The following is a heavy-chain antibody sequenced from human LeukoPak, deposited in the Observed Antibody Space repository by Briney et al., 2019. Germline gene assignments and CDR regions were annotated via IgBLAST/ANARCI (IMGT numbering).Heavy chain of an antibody. CDR1: GYTLTELS. V-gene: IGHV1-24*01. CDR3: ATFKSSGWYDGLGY. CDR2: FDPEDGET. J-gene: IGHJ4*02. Sequence: ASVKVSCKVSGYTLTELSMHWVRQAPGKGLEWMGGFDPEDGETIYAQKFQGRVTMTEDTSTDTAYMELSSLRSEDTAVYYCATFKSSGWYDGLGYWGQGTLVTVSS. D-gene: IGHD6-19*01.